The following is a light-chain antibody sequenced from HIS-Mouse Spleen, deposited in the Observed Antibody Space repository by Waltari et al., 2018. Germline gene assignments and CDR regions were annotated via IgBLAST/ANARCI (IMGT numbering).Light chain of an antibody. CDR3: QSADSSGTYPWV. Sequence: SYELTQPPSVSVSPGQTARITCSGDALPKKYAYWYQQKSGQAPVLVIYEDSKRPSGIPERFSGSSSGTTVTLTISGVQAEDEADYYCQSADSSGTYPWVFGGWTKLTVL. CDR1: ALPKKY. J-gene: IGLJ3*02. CDR2: EDS. V-gene: IGLV3-25*03.